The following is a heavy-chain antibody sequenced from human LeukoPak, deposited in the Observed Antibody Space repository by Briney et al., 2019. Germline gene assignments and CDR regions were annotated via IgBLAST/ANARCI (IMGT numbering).Heavy chain of an antibody. D-gene: IGHD1-14*01. CDR2: INPNSGAT. Sequence: GASVKVSCKASGYTFTGYYMHWVRQAPGQGLEWMGWINPNSGATNYAQKFQGRVTTSRDTSTSTAYMELSRLRSDDTAVYYCARERAYTASVGYWGQGTLVTVSS. CDR1: GYTFTGYY. CDR3: ARERAYTASVGY. J-gene: IGHJ4*02. V-gene: IGHV1-2*02.